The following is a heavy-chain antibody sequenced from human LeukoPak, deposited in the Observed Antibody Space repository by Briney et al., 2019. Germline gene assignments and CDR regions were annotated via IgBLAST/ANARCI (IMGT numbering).Heavy chain of an antibody. V-gene: IGHV4-4*07. D-gene: IGHD6-6*01. CDR3: ARMGYSSSAPIDP. Sequence: PSETLSLTRTVSGGSISSYYWSWIRQPAGKGLEWFGRIYTSGSTNYNPSLKSRVTMSVDTSKNQFSLKLSSVTAADTAVYYCARMGYSSSAPIDPWGQGTLVTVSS. J-gene: IGHJ5*02. CDR2: IYTSGST. CDR1: GGSISSYY.